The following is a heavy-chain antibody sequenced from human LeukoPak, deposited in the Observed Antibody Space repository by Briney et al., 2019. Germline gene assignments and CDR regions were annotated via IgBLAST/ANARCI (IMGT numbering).Heavy chain of an antibody. CDR1: GGSISSYY. V-gene: IGHV4-59*05. Sequence: SETLSLTCTVSGGSISSYYWGWIRQPPGKGLEWIASISYSGSTYYNPSLRSRVTISVDTSKNQFSLNLNFVTAADTAVYYSIGYTSTHFAIDYWGQGTLVTVSS. J-gene: IGHJ4*02. CDR2: ISYSGST. D-gene: IGHD6-13*01. CDR3: IGYTSTHFAIDY.